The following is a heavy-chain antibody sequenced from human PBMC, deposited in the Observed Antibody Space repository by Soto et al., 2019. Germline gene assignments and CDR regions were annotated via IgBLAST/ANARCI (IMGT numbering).Heavy chain of an antibody. CDR2: ISAYDGNT. D-gene: IGHD6-6*01. J-gene: IGHJ4*02. Sequence: QVQLVQSGTEVKKPGASVKVSCKASGYTFTSYGISWVRQAPGQGLEWMGWISAYDGNTNYAQKLQGRVTMTTDTSTNTAYLELRSLRSDDTAVYYCAINIAAIGNTDWGQGTLVTVSS. CDR1: GYTFTSYG. CDR3: AINIAAIGNTD. V-gene: IGHV1-18*01.